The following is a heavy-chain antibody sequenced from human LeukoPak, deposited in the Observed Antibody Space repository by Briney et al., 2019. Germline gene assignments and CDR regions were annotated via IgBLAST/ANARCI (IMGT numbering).Heavy chain of an antibody. CDR1: RYTFTSYD. J-gene: IGHJ6*03. V-gene: IGHV1-8*01. CDR3: ARERPAYYCMDV. CDR2: TNPSSGNT. Sequence: ASVKVSCKASRYTFTSYDINWVRQATGLGLEWMGWTNPSSGNTGYAQKFQGRVTMTRNTSISTVNMELSSLRSEDTAVYYCARERPAYYCMDVWGKGTTVTISS.